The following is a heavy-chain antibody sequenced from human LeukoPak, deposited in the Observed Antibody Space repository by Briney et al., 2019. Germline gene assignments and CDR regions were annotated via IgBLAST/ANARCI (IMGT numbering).Heavy chain of an antibody. CDR2: IYSSGTI. Sequence: PSETLSLACSVSGGSISSYYWSWIRQPAGKGLEWIGRIYSSGTITYNPSLQSQVTMSVDTSKNEFSLKMSSVTAADTAVYYCTRDSGTTGEVKFDPWGQGTLVTVSS. D-gene: IGHD3-10*01. CDR1: GGSISSYY. CDR3: TRDSGTTGEVKFDP. V-gene: IGHV4-4*07. J-gene: IGHJ5*02.